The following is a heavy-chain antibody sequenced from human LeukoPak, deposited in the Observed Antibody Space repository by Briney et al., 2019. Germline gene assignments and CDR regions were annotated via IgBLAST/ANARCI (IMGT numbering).Heavy chain of an antibody. CDR1: GGSISSYY. CDR3: GRVDDCYLDV. Sequence: PSETLSLTCTVSGGSISSYYWSWIRQPPGKGLEWIGYIYYSGSTNYNPSLKSRVTLSVDTSKNQFSLKLRSVPAAHPAVYYCGRVDDCYLDVWGQGTLVTVSS. D-gene: IGHD1-1*01. CDR2: IYYSGST. V-gene: IGHV4-59*12. J-gene: IGHJ4*02.